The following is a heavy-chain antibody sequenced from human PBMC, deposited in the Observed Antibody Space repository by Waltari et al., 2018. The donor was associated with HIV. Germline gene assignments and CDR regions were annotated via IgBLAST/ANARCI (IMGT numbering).Heavy chain of an antibody. J-gene: IGHJ3*01. Sequence: QLSESGGGLVGPGGSLRLFCAASGLLFTDFALDWVRQAPGKGLEWVSAIRGGGETFYADSVKGRFTISRDNSKNTLYLQMNSLRADDAAVYYCVKDSGRAADVFDLWGQGTMVTVSS. CDR1: GLLFTDFA. D-gene: IGHD3-10*01. V-gene: IGHV3-23*01. CDR3: VKDSGRAADVFDL. CDR2: IRGGGET.